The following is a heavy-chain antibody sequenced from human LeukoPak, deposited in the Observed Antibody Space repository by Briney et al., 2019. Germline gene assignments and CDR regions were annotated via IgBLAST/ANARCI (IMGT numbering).Heavy chain of an antibody. J-gene: IGHJ3*02. CDR2: ISYDGSNK. Sequence: GGSLRLSCAASGFTYSSYGMHWVRQGPGKGLEWVAVISYDGSNKYFADSVKGRFTISRDNSKNTLYLQMNSLRAEDTAVYYCAKDFLGSSRAFDIWGQGTMVTVSS. V-gene: IGHV3-30*18. CDR3: AKDFLGSSRAFDI. D-gene: IGHD2-2*01. CDR1: GFTYSSYG.